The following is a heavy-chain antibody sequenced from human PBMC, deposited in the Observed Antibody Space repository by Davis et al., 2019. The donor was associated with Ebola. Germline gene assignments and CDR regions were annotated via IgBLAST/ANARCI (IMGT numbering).Heavy chain of an antibody. CDR2: ISYDGSNK. CDR3: ARDTLSYYYYYMDV. CDR1: GFTFSSYG. J-gene: IGHJ6*03. V-gene: IGHV3-30*03. Sequence: GESLKISCAASGFTFSSYGMHWVRQAPGKGLEWVAVISYDGSNKYYADSVKGRFTISRDNSKNTLYLQMNSLRAEDTAVYYCARDTLSYYYYYMDVWGKGTTVTVSS.